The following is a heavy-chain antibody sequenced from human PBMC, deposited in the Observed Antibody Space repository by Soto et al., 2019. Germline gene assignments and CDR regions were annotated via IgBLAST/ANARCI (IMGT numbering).Heavy chain of an antibody. Sequence: GGSLRLSCAASGFTFDDYTMHWVRQAPGKGLEWVSLISWDGGSTYYADSVKGRFTISRDNSKNSLYLQMNSLRTEDTALYYCAKDFFRGCSGGSCYSSVYYYYYGMDVWGQGTTVTVSS. D-gene: IGHD2-15*01. V-gene: IGHV3-43*01. CDR2: ISWDGGST. CDR1: GFTFDDYT. CDR3: AKDFFRGCSGGSCYSSVYYYYYGMDV. J-gene: IGHJ6*02.